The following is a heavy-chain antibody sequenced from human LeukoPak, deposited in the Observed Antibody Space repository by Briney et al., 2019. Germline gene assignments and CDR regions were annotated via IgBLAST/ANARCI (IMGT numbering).Heavy chain of an antibody. CDR3: ARGGQLNWFDP. D-gene: IGHD5-18*01. J-gene: IGHJ5*02. Sequence: SETLSLICTVSGDSISSSYWSWIRQPPGKGLERIGYISYSGSTSSNPSLRSRVTISVDTSKNQFSLRLTSVTAADTAMYYCARGGQLNWFDPWGQGTLVTVS. CDR2: ISYSGST. V-gene: IGHV4-59*01. CDR1: GDSISSSY.